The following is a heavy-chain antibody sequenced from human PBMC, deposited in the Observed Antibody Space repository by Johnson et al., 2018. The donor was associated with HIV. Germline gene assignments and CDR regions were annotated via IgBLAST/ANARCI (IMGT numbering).Heavy chain of an antibody. CDR1: GFTFSDYY. V-gene: IGHV3-11*04. Sequence: QVQLVESGGGLGKPGGSLRLSCAGSGFTFSDYYMSWIRQAPGKGLEWVAYISSSGSSISYADSVKGRFTISRDNAKNSLYLQMNSLRGEDTAVYYCARGGDVVWFGEFPGAFDVWGQGTMVTVSS. D-gene: IGHD3-10*01. CDR3: ARGGDVVWFGEFPGAFDV. CDR2: ISSSGSSI. J-gene: IGHJ3*01.